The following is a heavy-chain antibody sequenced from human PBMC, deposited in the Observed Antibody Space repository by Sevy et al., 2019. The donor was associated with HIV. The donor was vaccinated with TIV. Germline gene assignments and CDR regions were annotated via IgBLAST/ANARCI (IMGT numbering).Heavy chain of an antibody. J-gene: IGHJ3*02. CDR3: AKGTLFYYGAFDI. V-gene: IGHV3-9*01. D-gene: IGHD3-22*01. CDR1: GFTFDDYA. CDR2: ISWNSGSI. Sequence: GGSLRLSCAASGFTFDDYAMHWVRQAPGKGLEWVSGISWNSGSIGYADSVKGRFTISRDNAKNSLYLQMNSLRAEDTALYYCAKGTLFYYGAFDIWGPGTMVTVSS.